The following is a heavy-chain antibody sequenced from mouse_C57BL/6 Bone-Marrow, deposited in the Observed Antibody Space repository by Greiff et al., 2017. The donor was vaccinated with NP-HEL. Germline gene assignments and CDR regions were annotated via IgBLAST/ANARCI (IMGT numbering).Heavy chain of an antibody. CDR1: GFNIKDDY. CDR2: IDPENGDT. CDR3: TTSLLYYGNPWYFDV. V-gene: IGHV14-4*01. Sequence: VQLKQSGAELVRPGASVKLSCTASGFNIKDDYMHWVKQRPEQGLEWIGWIDPENGDTEYASKFQGKATITADTSSNTAYLQLSSLTSEDTAVYYCTTSLLYYGNPWYFDVWGTGTTVTVSS. D-gene: IGHD2-1*01. J-gene: IGHJ1*03.